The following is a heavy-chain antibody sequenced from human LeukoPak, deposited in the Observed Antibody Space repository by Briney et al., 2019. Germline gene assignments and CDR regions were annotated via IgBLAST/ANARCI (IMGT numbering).Heavy chain of an antibody. CDR2: INPKNGGT. V-gene: IGHV1-2*02. D-gene: IGHD3-10*01. Sequence: EASLKVSCKASGFTFTAYYIHWVRQAPGQGLEWMGWINPKNGGTTYAQNFQGRVTMTRDTSISTVYMEISSLRSDDTAVYYCARGGSGSYSGWFDPWGQGTLVTVSS. CDR3: ARGGSGSYSGWFDP. CDR1: GFTFTAYY. J-gene: IGHJ5*02.